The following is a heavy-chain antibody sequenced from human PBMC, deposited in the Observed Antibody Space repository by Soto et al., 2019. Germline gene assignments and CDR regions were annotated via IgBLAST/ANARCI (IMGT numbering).Heavy chain of an antibody. CDR2: ISSGSGII. J-gene: IGHJ5*02. CDR3: ARVGANSWFDP. Sequence: GGSLRLSCAASGFTFSSYAMNWVRQAPGKGLEWVSYISSGSGIIYYADSVKGRFTISRDNAKNSLYLHMNSLRAEDTAVYYCARVGANSWFDPWGQGTLVTVPQ. CDR1: GFTFSSYA. D-gene: IGHD1-26*01. V-gene: IGHV3-48*01.